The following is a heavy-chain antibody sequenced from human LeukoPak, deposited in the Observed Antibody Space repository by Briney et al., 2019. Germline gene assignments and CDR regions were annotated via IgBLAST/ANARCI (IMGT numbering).Heavy chain of an antibody. CDR3: ARLWYSSGPQDY. CDR1: GYTFTSYG. V-gene: IGHV1-18*01. J-gene: IGHJ4*02. CDR2: T. Sequence: ASVKVSCKASGYTFTSYGISWVRQAPGQGLEWNTNYAQKLQGRVTMTTDTSTSTAYMELRSLRSDDTAVYYCARLWYSSGPQDYWGQGTLVTVSS. D-gene: IGHD6-19*01.